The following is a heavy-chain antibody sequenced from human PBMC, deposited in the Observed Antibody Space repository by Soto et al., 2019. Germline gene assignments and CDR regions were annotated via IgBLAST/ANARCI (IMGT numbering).Heavy chain of an antibody. D-gene: IGHD3-3*01. CDR1: GYTFTSYG. CDR3: ARVGYDFWSGYYGVYFDY. Sequence: ASVKVSCTASGYTFTSYGISWVRQAPGQGLEWMGWISAYNGNTNYAQKLQGRVTMTTDTSTSTAYMELRSLRSDDTAVYYCARVGYDFWSGYYGVYFDYWGQGTLVTVSS. V-gene: IGHV1-18*01. J-gene: IGHJ4*02. CDR2: ISAYNGNT.